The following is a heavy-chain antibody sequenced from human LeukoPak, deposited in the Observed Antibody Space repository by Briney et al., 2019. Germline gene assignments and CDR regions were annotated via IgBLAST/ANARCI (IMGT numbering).Heavy chain of an antibody. CDR2: INSDGSST. J-gene: IGHJ3*02. V-gene: IGHV3-74*01. Sequence: PGGSLRLSCAASGFTFSSYWMHWVRQAPGKGLVWVSRINSDGSSTSYADSVKGRFTISRDNAKNTLYLQMNSLRAEDTAVYYCASSGRTDAFDIWGQGTMVTVSS. CDR1: GFTFSSYW. CDR3: ASSGRTDAFDI.